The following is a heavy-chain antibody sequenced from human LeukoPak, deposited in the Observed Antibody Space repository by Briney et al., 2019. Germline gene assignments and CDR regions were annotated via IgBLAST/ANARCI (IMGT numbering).Heavy chain of an antibody. CDR1: GFTFSSYA. J-gene: IGHJ3*02. CDR2: ISGSGGST. V-gene: IGHV3-23*01. D-gene: IGHD6-13*01. Sequence: VGSLRLSCAASGFTFSSYAMSWVRQAPGKGLEWVSAISGSGGSTYYADSVKGRFTISRDNSKNTLYLQMNSLRAEDTAVYYCAKDLFSSSWSRGAFDIWGQGTMVTVSS. CDR3: AKDLFSSSWSRGAFDI.